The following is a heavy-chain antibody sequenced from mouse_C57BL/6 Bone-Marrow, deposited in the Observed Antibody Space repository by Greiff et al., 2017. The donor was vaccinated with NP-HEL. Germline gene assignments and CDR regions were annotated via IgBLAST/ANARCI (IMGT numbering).Heavy chain of an antibody. J-gene: IGHJ1*03. CDR3: AREGGSHYWYFDV. CDR2: IDPSDSYT. V-gene: IGHV1-69*01. Sequence: QVQLQQPGAELVMPGASVKLSCKASGYTFTSYWMHWVKQRPGQGLEWIGEIDPSDSYTNYNQKFKGKSTLTVDKSSSTAYMQLSSLTSEDSAVYYCAREGGSHYWYFDVWGTGTTVTVSS. D-gene: IGHD2-13*01. CDR1: GYTFTSYW.